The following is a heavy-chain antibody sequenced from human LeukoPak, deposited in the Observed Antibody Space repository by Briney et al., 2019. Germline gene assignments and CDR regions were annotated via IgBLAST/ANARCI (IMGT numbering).Heavy chain of an antibody. D-gene: IGHD1-26*01. V-gene: IGHV4-4*07. J-gene: IGHJ4*02. Sequence: SETLSLTCTVSGGSISSYYWTGIRQPAGKGLDWIGRIYSSGGTNYNPSLKSRVTMSVDMSKNQFSLKLRSVTAADAAVYYCASYSGSNVYYGYWGPGTLVTVSS. CDR3: ASYSGSNVYYGY. CDR2: IYSSGGT. CDR1: GGSISSYY.